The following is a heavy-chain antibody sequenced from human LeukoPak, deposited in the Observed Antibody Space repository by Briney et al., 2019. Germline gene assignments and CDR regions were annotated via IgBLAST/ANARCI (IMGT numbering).Heavy chain of an antibody. Sequence: SQTLSLTCTVSGGSISSGGNYWSWIRQHPGKGLEWIGYIYYTGSINNNPSLKSRITLSVDTSKNQFSLRLSSVTAADTAVYYCARRVGKYPTYYFDYWGQGTLVTVSS. D-gene: IGHD1-1*01. CDR3: ARRVGKYPTYYFDY. V-gene: IGHV4-31*03. CDR2: IYYTGSI. J-gene: IGHJ4*02. CDR1: GGSISSGGNY.